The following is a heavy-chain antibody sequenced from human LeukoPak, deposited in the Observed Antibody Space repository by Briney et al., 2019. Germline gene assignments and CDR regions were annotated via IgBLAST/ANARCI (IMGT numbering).Heavy chain of an antibody. Sequence: GGSLRLSCAASGFTFSSYAMHWVRQAPGKGLEWVAVISYDGSNKYYADSVKGRFTISRDNSKNTLCLQMNSLRAEDTAVYYCARDGYSSSADAFDIWGQGTMVTVSS. CDR3: ARDGYSSSADAFDI. V-gene: IGHV3-30-3*01. J-gene: IGHJ3*02. CDR2: ISYDGSNK. D-gene: IGHD6-6*01. CDR1: GFTFSSYA.